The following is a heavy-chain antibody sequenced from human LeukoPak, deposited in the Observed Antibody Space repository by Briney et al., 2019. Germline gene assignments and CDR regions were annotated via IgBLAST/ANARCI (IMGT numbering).Heavy chain of an antibody. V-gene: IGHV3-9*01. D-gene: IGHD3-22*01. CDR1: GFTFDDYA. J-gene: IGHJ6*02. Sequence: PGRSLRLSCTVSGFTFDDYAMHWARHTPGKGREWVAGITWNRDNIGYGDSVKGRFTISRDNVKNVLYLQMNSLRPEDTALYYCAKDLSSAITSALVLDVWGQGTTVTVS. CDR3: AKDLSSAITSALVLDV. CDR2: ITWNRDNI.